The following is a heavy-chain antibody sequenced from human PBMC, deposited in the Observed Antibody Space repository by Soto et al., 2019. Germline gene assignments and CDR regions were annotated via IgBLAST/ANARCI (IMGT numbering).Heavy chain of an antibody. J-gene: IGHJ4*02. D-gene: IGHD2-15*01. Sequence: SETLSLTCTVSGGSVSSNDYYWGWIRQPPAKGLEWIGNIDYNGVTSYNPSLKTRVTISRDTSKNQFSLRLTSVTAADTALYSRGKVLVAATKNTDSDYWGPGILVTVSS. CDR1: GGSVSSNDYY. CDR3: GKVLVAATKNTDSDY. CDR2: IDYNGVT. V-gene: IGHV4-39*01.